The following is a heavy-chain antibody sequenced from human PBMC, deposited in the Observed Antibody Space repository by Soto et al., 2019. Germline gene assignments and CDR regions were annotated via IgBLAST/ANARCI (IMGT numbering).Heavy chain of an antibody. CDR1: GGTFSSHA. V-gene: IGHV1-69*13. J-gene: IGHJ6*02. CDR3: ARDVPLNYYDGTFSYYAMDV. D-gene: IGHD3-16*01. CDR2: IIPFFKAT. Sequence: GASVKVSCKVSGGTFSSHAISWVRQAPGQGLEWMGGIIPFFKATSFAQKFQGSVTITADDSTSTAYMDLYSLGSEDTAVYYCARDVPLNYYDGTFSYYAMDVWGQGTTVTVSS.